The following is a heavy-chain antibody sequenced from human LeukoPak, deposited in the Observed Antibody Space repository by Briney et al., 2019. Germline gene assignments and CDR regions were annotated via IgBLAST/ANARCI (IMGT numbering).Heavy chain of an antibody. D-gene: IGHD3-16*01. Sequence: AGSLRLSCAASGFTFDDYGMSWLRQAPGKGLEWVSGINWNGGSTGYADSVKGRFTISRDNAKNSLYLQMNSLRAEDTALYYCARDVYDYGQFDYWGQGTLVTVSS. CDR2: INWNGGST. CDR3: ARDVYDYGQFDY. CDR1: GFTFDDYG. J-gene: IGHJ4*02. V-gene: IGHV3-20*04.